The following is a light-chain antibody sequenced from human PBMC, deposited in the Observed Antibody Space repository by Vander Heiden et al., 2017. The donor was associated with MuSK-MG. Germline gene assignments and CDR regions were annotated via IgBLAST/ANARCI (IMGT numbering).Light chain of an antibody. Sequence: DIQMTQYPSSLSASVGDRVTITCRASQSISSYLNWYQQKPGKAPKLLIYAASSLQSGVPSRFSGSGSGTDFTLTISRRQPEDFATYYCQHSDSTPFTFGQGTQMEIK. CDR2: AAS. CDR3: QHSDSTPFT. CDR1: QSISSY. V-gene: IGKV1-39*01. J-gene: IGKJ2*01.